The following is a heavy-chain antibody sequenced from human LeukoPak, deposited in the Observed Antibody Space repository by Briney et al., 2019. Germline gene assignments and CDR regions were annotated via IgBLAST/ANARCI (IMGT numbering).Heavy chain of an antibody. Sequence: GGSLRLSCVVSGFTFSTSAMSWVRQAPGRGLEWVAVISYDESNKYYADSVKGRFTISRDNSKNTLNLQMNSLRAEDTAVYYCAKAISTPRPNYYYYYG. CDR3: AKAISTPRPNYYYYYG. CDR1: GFTFSTSA. CDR2: ISYDESNK. D-gene: IGHD5/OR15-5a*01. J-gene: IGHJ6*01. V-gene: IGHV3-30-3*01.